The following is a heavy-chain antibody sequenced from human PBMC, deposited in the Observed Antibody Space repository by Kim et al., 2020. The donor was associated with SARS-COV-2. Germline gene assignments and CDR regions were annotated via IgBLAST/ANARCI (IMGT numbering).Heavy chain of an antibody. CDR1: GYTFTGYY. J-gene: IGHJ4*02. V-gene: IGHV1-2*06. D-gene: IGHD6-13*01. CDR3: ARIFHRHKIAAGDY. CDR2: INPNSGGT. Sequence: ASVKVSCKASGYTFTGYYMHWVRQAPGQGLEWMGRINPNSGGTNYAQKFQGRVTMTRDTSISTAYMELSRLRSDDTAVYYCARIFHRHKIAAGDYWGQGTLVTVSS.